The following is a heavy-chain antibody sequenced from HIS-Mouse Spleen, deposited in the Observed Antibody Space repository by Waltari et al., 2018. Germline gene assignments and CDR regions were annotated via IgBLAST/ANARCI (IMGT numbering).Heavy chain of an antibody. Sequence: QVQLQESGPGLVKPSQTLSLTCTVSGGSISSGGYYWSWIRQHPGRGLEWIGYIYYSGSTSSNPSLKIRVTISVDTSKNPFSRKLSSVTAADTAVYYCARSPYYDFWSGYSDNWFDPWGQGTLVTVSS. V-gene: IGHV4-31*03. CDR1: GGSISSGGYY. J-gene: IGHJ5*02. CDR3: ARSPYYDFWSGYSDNWFDP. CDR2: IYYSGST. D-gene: IGHD3-3*01.